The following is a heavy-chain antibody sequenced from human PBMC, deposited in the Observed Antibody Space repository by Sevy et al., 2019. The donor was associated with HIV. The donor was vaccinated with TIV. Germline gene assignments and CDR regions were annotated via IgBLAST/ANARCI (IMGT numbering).Heavy chain of an antibody. CDR1: EFTFNNYG. J-gene: IGHJ4*02. V-gene: IGHV3-33*01. CDR2: IWFDGINK. CDR3: AREHGYNYGGHGGDY. Sequence: GGSLRLSCAASEFTFNNYGMHWVRQAPGRGLEWVAYIWFDGINKYYADSVKGRFTISRDNSKNTLYLQMNRLRVEDTAVYYCAREHGYNYGGHGGDYWGPGTLVTVSS. D-gene: IGHD5-18*01.